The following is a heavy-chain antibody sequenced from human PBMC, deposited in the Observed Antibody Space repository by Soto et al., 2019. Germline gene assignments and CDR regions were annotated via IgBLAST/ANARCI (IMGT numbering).Heavy chain of an antibody. CDR1: GYTFTSYA. D-gene: IGHD5-18*01. CDR3: ASGGIKLWTPQTLSPY. Sequence: ASVKVSCKASGYTFTSYAVHWVRQAPGQRLEWMGWINAGNGNTKYSQKFQGRVTITRDTSASTAYMELSSLRSEDTAVYYCASGGIKLWTPQTLSPYWGQRTLVPVSS. J-gene: IGHJ4*02. V-gene: IGHV1-3*01. CDR2: INAGNGNT.